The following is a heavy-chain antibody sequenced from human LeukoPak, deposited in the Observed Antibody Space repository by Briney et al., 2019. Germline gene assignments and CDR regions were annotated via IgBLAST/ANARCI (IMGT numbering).Heavy chain of an antibody. V-gene: IGHV4-61*02. CDR3: ARAGGNLAAFDI. Sequence: PSQTLSPTCTVSGGSISSGSYYWSWIRQPAGKGLEWIGRIYTSGSTDYNPSLKSRVTIPVDTSKNQFSLKLSSVTAADTAVYYCARAGGNLAAFDIWGQGTMVTVSS. J-gene: IGHJ3*02. D-gene: IGHD4-23*01. CDR2: IYTSGST. CDR1: GGSISSGSYY.